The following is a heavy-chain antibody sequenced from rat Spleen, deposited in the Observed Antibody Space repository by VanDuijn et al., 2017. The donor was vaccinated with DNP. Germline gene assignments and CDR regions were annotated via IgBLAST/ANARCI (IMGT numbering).Heavy chain of an antibody. CDR2: IAYDGGIT. V-gene: IGHV5-22*01. J-gene: IGHJ3*01. Sequence: EVQLVESGGGLVQPGRSLKLSCAASGFTFSDYYMAWVRQAPTKGLEWVAYIAYDGGITYYGDSVKGRFIVSRDNAKSTLDLQMDSLRSEDTATYYCVRRGGKGLFSKWGQGTLVTVSS. CDR1: GFTFSDYY. D-gene: IGHD3-1*01. CDR3: VRRGGKGLFSK.